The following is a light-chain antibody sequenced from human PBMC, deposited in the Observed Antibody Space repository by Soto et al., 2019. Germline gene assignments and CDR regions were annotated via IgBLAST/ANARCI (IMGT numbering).Light chain of an antibody. Sequence: EIVLTQSPGTLSLSPGERATLSCRASQSVSSTYLAWYQQKPGRSPRLLIYAASSKATGIPDRFSGSGSGTDFTLTISKLEPEDFAVYYCQQYGSSPLSTFGQGTRLEIK. CDR2: AAS. V-gene: IGKV3-20*01. J-gene: IGKJ5*01. CDR3: QQYGSSPLST. CDR1: QSVSSTY.